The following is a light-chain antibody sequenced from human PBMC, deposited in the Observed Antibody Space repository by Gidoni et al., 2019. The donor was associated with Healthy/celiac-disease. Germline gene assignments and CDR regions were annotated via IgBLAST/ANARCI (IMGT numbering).Light chain of an antibody. CDR2: GAS. Sequence: EIVLTQSPGTLSLSPGERATLSCRASQSVSSIYLAWYQQKPGQAPRLLIYGASSRATGIPDRFSGSGSGTDFTLTISRLEPEDFAVYYCQQYGSSPRTFXQXTKVEIK. CDR1: QSVSSIY. V-gene: IGKV3-20*01. J-gene: IGKJ1*01. CDR3: QQYGSSPRT.